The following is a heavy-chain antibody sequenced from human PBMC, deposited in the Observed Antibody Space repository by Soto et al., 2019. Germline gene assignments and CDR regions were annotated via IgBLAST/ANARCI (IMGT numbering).Heavy chain of an antibody. D-gene: IGHD4-17*01. CDR1: GGSILNGGHY. CDR2: IFFSGNT. V-gene: IGHV4-31*03. Sequence: SETLSLTCTVSGGSILNGGHYWTWIRQPPGKGLEWIGKIFFSGNTHYNTALKSRLSFSVDRAKNQFSLNLTSVTAADTDIYYCASDNYGGMIDYWGPGTLVTVSS. CDR3: ASDNYGGMIDY. J-gene: IGHJ4*02.